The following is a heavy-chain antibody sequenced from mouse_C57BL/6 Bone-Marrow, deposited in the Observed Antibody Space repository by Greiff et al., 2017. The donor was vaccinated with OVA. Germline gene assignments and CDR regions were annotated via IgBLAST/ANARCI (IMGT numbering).Heavy chain of an antibody. Sequence: QVQLQQSGAELVKPGASVKLSCKASGYTFTSYWMHWVKQRPGQGLEWIGMIHPNSGSTNYNEKFKSKATLTVDKSSSTAYMQLSSLTSEDSAVYYCARLRLLLPFDVWGTGTTVTVSS. D-gene: IGHD1-1*01. J-gene: IGHJ1*03. V-gene: IGHV1-64*01. CDR1: GYTFTSYW. CDR3: ARLRLLLPFDV. CDR2: IHPNSGST.